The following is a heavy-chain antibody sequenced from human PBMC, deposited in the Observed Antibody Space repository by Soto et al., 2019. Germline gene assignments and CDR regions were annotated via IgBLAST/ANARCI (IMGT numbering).Heavy chain of an antibody. V-gene: IGHV3-33*01. Sequence: QVQLVESGGGEVQPGRSLRLSCAASGFTFSSYGMHWVRQAPGKGLEWVAIIWYDGSNQYYTDSVKGRFTISRDNSKNTQKLQTNSRRAEDTAGYYWARAGGGESGGWWRLAYWGEGSMVTVSS. CDR2: IWYDGSNQ. J-gene: IGHJ4*02. CDR3: ARAGGGESGGWWRLAY. D-gene: IGHD6-19*01. CDR1: GFTFSSYG.